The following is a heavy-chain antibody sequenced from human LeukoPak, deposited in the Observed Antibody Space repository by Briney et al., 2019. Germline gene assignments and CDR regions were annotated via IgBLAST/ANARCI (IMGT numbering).Heavy chain of an antibody. D-gene: IGHD3-9*01. CDR3: ARGVRQGYYDILTGYLRSYWYFDL. CDR1: GGSISSGSYY. V-gene: IGHV4-61*02. Sequence: PSQTLSLTCTVSGGSISSGSYYWSWIRQPAGKGLEWIGRIYTSGSTNYNPSLKSRVTISVDTSKNQFSLKLSSVTAADTAVYYCARGVRQGYYDILTGYLRSYWYFDLWGRGTLVTVSS. CDR2: IYTSGST. J-gene: IGHJ2*01.